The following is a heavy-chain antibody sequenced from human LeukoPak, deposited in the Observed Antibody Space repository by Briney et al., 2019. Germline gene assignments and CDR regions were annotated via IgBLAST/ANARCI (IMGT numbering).Heavy chain of an antibody. V-gene: IGHV3-30*18. Sequence: PGGSLRLSCAASGFTFSSYGMHWVRQAPGKGLEWVAVISYDGSNKYYADSVKGRFTISRDNSKNTLYLQMNSLRAEDTAVYYCAKDPGWIFGVVSGMDVWGQGTTVTVSS. CDR2: ISYDGSNK. CDR1: GFTFSSYG. CDR3: AKDPGWIFGVVSGMDV. D-gene: IGHD3-3*01. J-gene: IGHJ6*02.